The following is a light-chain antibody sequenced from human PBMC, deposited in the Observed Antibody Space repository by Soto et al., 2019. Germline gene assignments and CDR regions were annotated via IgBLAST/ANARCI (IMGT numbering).Light chain of an antibody. CDR3: QQYYSTPPYT. V-gene: IGKV4-1*01. J-gene: IGKJ2*01. CDR1: QSVLYSSNNKIY. Sequence: DVVMTQSPDSLAASLGERATINCKSSQSVLYSSNNKIYLAWYQQKPGQPPKLLIYWASTRESGVPDRFSGSGSGTDFTLTISSLQAEDVAVYYCQQYYSTPPYTFGQGTKLEIK. CDR2: WAS.